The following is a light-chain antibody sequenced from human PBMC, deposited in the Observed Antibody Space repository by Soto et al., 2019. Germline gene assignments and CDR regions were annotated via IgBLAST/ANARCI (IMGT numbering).Light chain of an antibody. V-gene: IGLV1-51*01. Sequence: QSVLTQPPSVSAAPGQKVTISCSGSSSNIGNNYVSWYQQLPGTAPKLLIYDNNKRPSGIPDRFSGSKSGTSATLGITGLQTGDDVDYYCGTCESYMSAPHVFGTRT. CDR1: SSNIGNNY. J-gene: IGLJ1*01. CDR3: GTCESYMSAPHV. CDR2: DNN.